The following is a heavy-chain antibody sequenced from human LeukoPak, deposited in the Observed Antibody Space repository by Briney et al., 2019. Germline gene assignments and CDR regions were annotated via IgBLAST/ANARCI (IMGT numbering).Heavy chain of an antibody. CDR1: GGTFSSYA. D-gene: IGHD3-3*01. CDR3: ARGGEWLATDFDY. V-gene: IGHV1-69*13. Sequence: ASVKVSCKASGGTFSSYAISWVRQAPGQGLEWMGGIIPIFGTANYAQKFQGRVTITADESTSTAYTELSSLRSEDTAVYYCARGGEWLATDFDYWGQGTLVTVSS. J-gene: IGHJ4*02. CDR2: IIPIFGTA.